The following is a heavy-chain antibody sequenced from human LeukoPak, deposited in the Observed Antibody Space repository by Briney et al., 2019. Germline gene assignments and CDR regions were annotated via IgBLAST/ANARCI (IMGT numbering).Heavy chain of an antibody. V-gene: IGHV3-23*01. CDR2: ISDSGGTT. CDR1: GFSFSNLA. D-gene: IGHD1-14*01. Sequence: GGSLRLSCVASGFSFSNLAMGWVRQAPGKGLEWVSVISDSGGTTYYADSVKGRFTISRDNSKNTLYLQMNSLRAEDTAVYSCATRSRYYFDYWGQGTLVTVSS. J-gene: IGHJ4*02. CDR3: ATRSRYYFDY.